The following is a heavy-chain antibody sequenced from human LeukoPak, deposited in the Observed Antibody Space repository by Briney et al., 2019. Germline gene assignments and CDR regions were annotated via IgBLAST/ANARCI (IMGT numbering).Heavy chain of an antibody. Sequence: PGGSLRLSCAASGFIFRSYWMHWVRQAPGKGLVWVSRIKSDGSSTGYADSVRGRFTISRDNAKNTLYLQTNSLRVEDTAVYYCAREDTTTIEPLDYWGQGTLVTVSS. V-gene: IGHV3-74*01. J-gene: IGHJ4*02. CDR3: AREDTTTIEPLDY. CDR1: GFIFRSYW. D-gene: IGHD5-12*01. CDR2: IKSDGSST.